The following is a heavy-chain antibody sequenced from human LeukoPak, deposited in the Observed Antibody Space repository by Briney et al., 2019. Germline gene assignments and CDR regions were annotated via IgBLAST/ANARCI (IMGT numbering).Heavy chain of an antibody. V-gene: IGHV3-23*01. Sequence: GGSLRLSCAASGFSFSNYGMNWLRQAPGKGLEWVSGIIGSCGTTYYADSVKGRFTISRDNSKNTVYLQINNLREEDTAVYYCAKDDRLLRFLHWGQGTLVSVSS. J-gene: IGHJ4*02. CDR1: GFSFSNYG. CDR2: IIGSCGTT. D-gene: IGHD3-16*01. CDR3: AKDDRLLRFLH.